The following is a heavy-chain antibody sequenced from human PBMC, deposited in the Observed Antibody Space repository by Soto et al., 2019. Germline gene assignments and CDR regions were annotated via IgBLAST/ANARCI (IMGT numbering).Heavy chain of an antibody. D-gene: IGHD2-15*01. V-gene: IGHV3-21*01. Sequence: EVQLVESGGGLVKPGGSLRLSCAASGFTFSSYSMNWVRQAPGKGLEWVSSIDSKSTYIYYADSVKGRFTISRDSATNTLYLQMHSLRAEDTAVYYCARRRGPERDCSVGSSYSRRDAFDIWGQGTMVTVSS. CDR1: GFTFSSYS. J-gene: IGHJ3*02. CDR3: ARRRGPERDCSVGSSYSRRDAFDI. CDR2: IDSKSTYI.